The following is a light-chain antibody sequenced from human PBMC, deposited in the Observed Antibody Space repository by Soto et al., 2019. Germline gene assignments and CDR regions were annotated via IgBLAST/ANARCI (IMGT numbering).Light chain of an antibody. CDR2: LGS. V-gene: IGKV2-28*01. CDR1: QSLLHSNGYNY. CDR3: MQTLQAPFT. Sequence: DIVMTQSPLSLPVTPGEPASISCRSSQSLLHSNGYNYLDWYLQKPGQSPQLLIYLGSNRASGVPDRFSGSGSGTDFTLEISRVEAEDVGAYYCMQTLQAPFTFGQGTKLEIK. J-gene: IGKJ2*01.